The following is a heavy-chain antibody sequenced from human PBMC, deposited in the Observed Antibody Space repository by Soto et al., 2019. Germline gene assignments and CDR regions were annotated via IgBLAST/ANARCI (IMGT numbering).Heavy chain of an antibody. V-gene: IGHV1-69*12. Sequence: QVQLVQSGAEVKKPGSSVKVSCKASGGTFSSYAISWVRQAPGQGLEWMGGIIPIFGTANYAQKFQGRVTITAEESTSTAYMELSSLRSEDTAVYYCARMRSVGQTRYYYYYGMDVWGQGPTVTVSS. CDR2: IIPIFGTA. D-gene: IGHD1-26*01. CDR1: GGTFSSYA. CDR3: ARMRSVGQTRYYYYYGMDV. J-gene: IGHJ6*02.